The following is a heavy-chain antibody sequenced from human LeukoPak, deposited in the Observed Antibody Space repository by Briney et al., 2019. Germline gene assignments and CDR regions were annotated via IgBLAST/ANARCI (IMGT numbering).Heavy chain of an antibody. CDR2: VGYSGTT. D-gene: IGHD2-15*01. V-gene: IGHV4-59*01. J-gene: IGHJ4*02. Sequence: PSETLSLTCTVYGGSIISYFWTWIRQPPAKGLEWIGNVGYSGTTKYNHSLKSRVTISVDPSKSQFSLRLSSVTAADTAVYYCARGWGYCSGGNCYFTYFDYWGQGALVTVSS. CDR3: ARGWGYCSGGNCYFTYFDY. CDR1: GGSIISYF.